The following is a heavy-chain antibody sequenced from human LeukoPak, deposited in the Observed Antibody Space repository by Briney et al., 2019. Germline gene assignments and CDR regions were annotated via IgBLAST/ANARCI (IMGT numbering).Heavy chain of an antibody. CDR1: GFTFSNAW. CDR3: ARLRQGKWFDP. CDR2: IYYSGST. V-gene: IGHV4-59*01. Sequence: PGGSLRLSCAASGFTFSNAWMSWLRQPPGKGLEWIGYIYYSGSTNYNPSLKSRVTISVDTSKNQFSLKLSSVTAADTAVYYCARLRQGKWFDPWGQGTLVTVSS. D-gene: IGHD3-10*01. J-gene: IGHJ5*02.